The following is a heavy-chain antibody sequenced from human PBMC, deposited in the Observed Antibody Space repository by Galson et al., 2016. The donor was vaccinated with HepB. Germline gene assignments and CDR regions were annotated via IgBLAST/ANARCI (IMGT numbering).Heavy chain of an antibody. J-gene: IGHJ6*02. V-gene: IGHV2-70*11. CDR3: ARTPLDYCSGGSCYDSYYGMDV. CDR2: IDWDDET. Sequence: PALVKPTQTLTLTCTFSGFSLSTSGMCVSWIRQPPGKALEWLARIDWDDETYYSTSLSTRLTISKDTSKNQVVLTMTNMDPVDTATYFCARTPLDYCSGGSCYDSYYGMDVWGQGTTVTVSS. D-gene: IGHD2-15*01. CDR1: GFSLSTSGMC.